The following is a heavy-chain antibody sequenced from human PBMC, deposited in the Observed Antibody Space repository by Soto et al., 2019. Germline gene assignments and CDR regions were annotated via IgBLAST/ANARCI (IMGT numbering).Heavy chain of an antibody. CDR2: ILGGGGNT. CDR3: AKIAVAGPLNWFDP. CDR1: GLTFSSSA. J-gene: IGHJ5*02. V-gene: IGHV3-23*01. D-gene: IGHD6-19*01. Sequence: GGSLRLSCAASGLTFSSSAMSWVRQAPGKGLEWVSVILGGGGNTYYADSVKGRFTISRDNSKNTLYLQMNSLRAEDTAVYYCAKIAVAGPLNWFDPWGQGTLVTVSS.